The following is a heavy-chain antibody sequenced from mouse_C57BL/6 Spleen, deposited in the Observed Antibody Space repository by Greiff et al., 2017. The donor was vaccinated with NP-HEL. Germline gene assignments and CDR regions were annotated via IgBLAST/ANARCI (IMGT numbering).Heavy chain of an antibody. Sequence: QVQLQQPGTELVKPGASVKLSCKASGYTFTSYWMHWVKQRPGQGLEWIGNINPSNGGTNYNEKFKSKATLTVDKSSSTAFMQLSSLTSEDSAVYYCARPGTGTYYFDYWGQGTTLTVSS. CDR3: ARPGTGTYYFDY. CDR2: INPSNGGT. V-gene: IGHV1-53*01. J-gene: IGHJ2*01. CDR1: GYTFTSYW. D-gene: IGHD4-1*01.